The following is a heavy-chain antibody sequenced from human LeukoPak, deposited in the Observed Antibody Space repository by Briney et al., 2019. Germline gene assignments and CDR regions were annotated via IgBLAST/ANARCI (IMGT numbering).Heavy chain of an antibody. CDR2: INWNGGST. J-gene: IGHJ4*02. CDR3: ARDDGSTSIDY. Sequence: PGGSLRLSCAASGFTFDDYGMSWVRQAPGKGLEWVSGINWNGGSTGYADSVRGRFTISRDNAKNSLYLQMKSLSAEDTALYYCARDDGSTSIDYWGQGTLVTVSS. CDR1: GFTFDDYG. V-gene: IGHV3-20*04. D-gene: IGHD2-2*01.